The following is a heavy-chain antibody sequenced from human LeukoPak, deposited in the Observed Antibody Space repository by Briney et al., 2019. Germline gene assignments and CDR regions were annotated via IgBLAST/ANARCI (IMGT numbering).Heavy chain of an antibody. CDR2: IYYSGST. CDR3: ARDRAVAGTEAFDI. J-gene: IGHJ3*02. CDR1: GGSISSGGYY. Sequence: SETLSLTCTVSGGSISSGGYYRSWIRQHPGKGLEWIGYIYYSGSTYYNPSLKSRVTISVDTSKNQFSLKLSSVTAADTAVYYCARDRAVAGTEAFDIWGQGTMVTVSS. V-gene: IGHV4-31*03. D-gene: IGHD6-19*01.